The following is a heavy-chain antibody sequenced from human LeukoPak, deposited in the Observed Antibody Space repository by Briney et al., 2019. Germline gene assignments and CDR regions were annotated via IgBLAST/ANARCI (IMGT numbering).Heavy chain of an antibody. CDR3: ARGTYGGPIPGGWFDP. J-gene: IGHJ5*02. Sequence: SETLSLTCTVSGGSISSYYWSWIRQPPGKGLEWIGYIYYSGSTNYNPSLKSRVTISVDTSKNQFSLKLSSVTAADTAVYYCARGTYGGPIPGGWFDPWGQGTLVTVSS. CDR2: IYYSGST. CDR1: GGSISSYY. V-gene: IGHV4-59*01. D-gene: IGHD4-23*01.